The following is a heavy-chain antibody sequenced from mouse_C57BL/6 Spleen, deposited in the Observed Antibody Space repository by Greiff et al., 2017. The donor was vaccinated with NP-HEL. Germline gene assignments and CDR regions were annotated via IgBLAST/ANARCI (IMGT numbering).Heavy chain of an antibody. D-gene: IGHD1-1*01. CDR3: ARQGYYGSSPYWYFDV. CDR2: ISNGGGST. J-gene: IGHJ1*03. CDR1: GFTFSDYY. Sequence: EVKLMESGGGLVQPGGSLKLSCAASGFTFSDYYMYWVRQTPEKRLEWVAYISNGGGSTYYPDTVKGRFTISRDNAKNTLYLQMSRLKSEDTAMYYCARQGYYGSSPYWYFDVWGTGTTVTVSS. V-gene: IGHV5-12*01.